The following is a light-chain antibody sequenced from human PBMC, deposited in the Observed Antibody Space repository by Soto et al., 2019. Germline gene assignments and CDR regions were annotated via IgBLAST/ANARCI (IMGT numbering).Light chain of an antibody. Sequence: ESVLTQSPGTLSLSPGERATLSCRASQSVTSSYLAWYQQKPGQAPRLLIYGVSSRATGIPDRFSGSGSGTDFTLTISSLEPEDFAVYHCQHYGTSSWTFGRGTKVDIK. J-gene: IGKJ1*01. CDR1: QSVTSSY. CDR2: GVS. CDR3: QHYGTSSWT. V-gene: IGKV3-20*01.